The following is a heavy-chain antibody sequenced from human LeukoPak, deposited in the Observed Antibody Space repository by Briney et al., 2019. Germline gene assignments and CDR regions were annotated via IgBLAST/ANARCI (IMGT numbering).Heavy chain of an antibody. CDR3: ARDASRRYNWNYGAFDI. CDR1: GYTFTSYG. Sequence: ASVKVSRKASGYTFTSYGISWVRQAPGQGLEWMGWISAYNGNTNYAQKLQGRVTMTTDTSTSTAYMELRSLRSDDTAVYYCARDASRRYNWNYGAFDIWGQGTMVTVSS. D-gene: IGHD1-7*01. V-gene: IGHV1-18*01. J-gene: IGHJ3*02. CDR2: ISAYNGNT.